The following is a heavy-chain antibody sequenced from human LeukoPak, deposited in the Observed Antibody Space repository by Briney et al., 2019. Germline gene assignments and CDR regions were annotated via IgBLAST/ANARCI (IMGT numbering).Heavy chain of an antibody. CDR1: GFTFSNYW. J-gene: IGHJ4*02. CDR3: ARLGLVWFGELTAFDY. D-gene: IGHD3-10*01. CDR2: IQQDGSEK. Sequence: GGSLRLSCAASGFTFSNYWMSWVRQAPGKGLEWVANIQQDGSEKYYVDSLKGRFTILRDNAKNSLYLQMNSLRAEDTAVYYCARLGLVWFGELTAFDYWGQGTLVTVSS. V-gene: IGHV3-7*01.